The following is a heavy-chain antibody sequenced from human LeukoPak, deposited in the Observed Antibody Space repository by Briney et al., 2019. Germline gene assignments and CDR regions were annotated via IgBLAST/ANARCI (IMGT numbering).Heavy chain of an antibody. CDR2: IYCRGNT. CDR3: ARLSANWEFDFDH. Sequence: SETLSLTCTVSGGSISGFYWSCVRQPPGKGLEWVGYIYCRGNTNYNPSLNSRVTMSVDTSKNQLSLKLSSVTAADTAVYYCARLSANWEFDFDHWGQGTLVTVAS. CDR1: GGSISGFY. D-gene: IGHD7-27*01. J-gene: IGHJ4*02. V-gene: IGHV4-59*08.